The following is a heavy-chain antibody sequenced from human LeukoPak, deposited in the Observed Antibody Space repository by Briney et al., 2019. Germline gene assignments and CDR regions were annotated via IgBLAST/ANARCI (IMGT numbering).Heavy chain of an antibody. J-gene: IGHJ4*02. CDR2: ISSSSSYI. V-gene: IGHV3-21*01. D-gene: IGHD4-11*01. Sequence: GGSLRLSCAASGFTFSSYAMHWVRQAPGKGLEWVSSISSSSSYIYYADSVKGRFTISRDNAKNSLYLQMNSLRAEDTAVYYCARVGSRSNYRKYYFDYWGQGTLVTVSS. CDR1: GFTFSSYA. CDR3: ARVGSRSNYRKYYFDY.